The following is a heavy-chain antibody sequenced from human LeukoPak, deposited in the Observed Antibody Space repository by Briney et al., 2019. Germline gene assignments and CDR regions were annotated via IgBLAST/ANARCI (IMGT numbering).Heavy chain of an antibody. CDR2: ISFDGSNK. V-gene: IGHV3-30-3*01. D-gene: IGHD1-26*01. Sequence: GGSLRLSCSASGFTFSGYTMHWVRQAPGKGLEWVAVISFDGSNKYYGDSVKGRFTISRDNSKNTLYLQMNSLRPDDTAIYYCARDTLWEWGQGTLVTVSS. CDR1: GFTFSGYT. J-gene: IGHJ4*02. CDR3: ARDTLWE.